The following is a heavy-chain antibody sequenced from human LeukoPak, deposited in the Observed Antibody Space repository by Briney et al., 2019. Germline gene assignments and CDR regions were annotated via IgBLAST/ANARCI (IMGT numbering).Heavy chain of an antibody. CDR1: GFTFSSYA. J-gene: IGHJ5*02. CDR3: ARGYSSSWYNWFDP. CDR2: ISWNSGSI. V-gene: IGHV3-9*01. D-gene: IGHD6-13*01. Sequence: GRSLRLSCAASGFTFSSYAMHWVRQAPGKGLEWVSGISWNSGSIGYADSVKGRFTISRDNAKNSLYLQMNSLRAEDTALYYCARGYSSSWYNWFDPWGQGTLVTVSS.